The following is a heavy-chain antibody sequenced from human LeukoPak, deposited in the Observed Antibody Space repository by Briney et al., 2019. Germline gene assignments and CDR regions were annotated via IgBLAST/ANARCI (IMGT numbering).Heavy chain of an antibody. J-gene: IGHJ3*02. CDR3: ARDGRIRAFDI. Sequence: PSETLSLTCAVYGGSFSGYYWSWIRQPPGKGLEWIGYIYYSGSTNYNPSLKSRVTISVDTSKNQFSLKLSSVTAADTAVYYCARDGRIRAFDIWGQGTMVTVSS. CDR2: IYYSGST. D-gene: IGHD1-26*01. V-gene: IGHV4-59*01. CDR1: GGSFSGYY.